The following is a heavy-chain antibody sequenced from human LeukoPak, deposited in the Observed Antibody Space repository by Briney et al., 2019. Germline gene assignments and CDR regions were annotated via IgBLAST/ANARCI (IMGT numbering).Heavy chain of an antibody. CDR2: IKSKADGGTT. Sequence: GGSLRLSCAASGFTFSNAWMSWVRQAPGKGLEWVGRIKSKADGGTTDYAAPVKVRFTISSDDSRNTLYLQMNRLKTEATAVYYCATAPNIVVVSAATAWGQGTLVTVSS. CDR1: GFTFSNAW. J-gene: IGHJ5*02. D-gene: IGHD2-2*01. CDR3: ATAPNIVVVSAATA. V-gene: IGHV3-15*01.